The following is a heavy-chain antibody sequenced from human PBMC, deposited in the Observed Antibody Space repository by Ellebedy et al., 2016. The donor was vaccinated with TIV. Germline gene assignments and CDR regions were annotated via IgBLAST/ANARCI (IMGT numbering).Heavy chain of an antibody. D-gene: IGHD2-15*01. J-gene: IGHJ4*02. Sequence: GGSLRLSXAASGFTFSSYAMHWVRQAPGKGLEWVAVISYDGSNKYYADSVKGRFTISRDNSKNTLYLQMNSLRAEDTAVYYCARTGCSGGSCWHYFDYWGQGTLVTVSS. CDR2: ISYDGSNK. CDR1: GFTFSSYA. V-gene: IGHV3-30-3*01. CDR3: ARTGCSGGSCWHYFDY.